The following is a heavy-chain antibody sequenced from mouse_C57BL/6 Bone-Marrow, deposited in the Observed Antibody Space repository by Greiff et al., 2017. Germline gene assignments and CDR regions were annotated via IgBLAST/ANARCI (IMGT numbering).Heavy chain of an antibody. J-gene: IGHJ3*01. CDR2: ISYDGSN. CDR1: GYSITSGYY. V-gene: IGHV3-6*01. D-gene: IGHD1-1*01. CDR3: ARGAFRYYGSRGTWFAY. Sequence: EVQLQQSGPGLVKPSQSLSLTCSVTGYSITSGYYWNWIRQFPGNKLEWMGYISYDGSNNYNPSLKNRISITRDTSKNQFFLKLNSVTTEDTATYYCARGAFRYYGSRGTWFAYWGQGTLVTVSA.